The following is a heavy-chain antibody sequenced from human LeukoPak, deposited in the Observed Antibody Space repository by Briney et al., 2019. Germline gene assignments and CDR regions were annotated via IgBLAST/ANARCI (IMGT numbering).Heavy chain of an antibody. CDR3: VSFYETY. D-gene: IGHD2-2*01. V-gene: IGHV3-74*01. J-gene: IGHJ4*02. Sequence: GGSLRVSCAASGNYWMHWVRQAPGKGLVWVSHINGDGSWTTYADSVKGRLTISKDNAKNTVYLQMNNLRAEDTAVYYCVSFYETYWGRGTLVTVSS. CDR2: INGDGSWT. CDR1: GNYW.